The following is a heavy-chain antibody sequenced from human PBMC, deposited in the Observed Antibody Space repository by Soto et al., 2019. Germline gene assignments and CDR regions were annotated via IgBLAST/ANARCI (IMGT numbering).Heavy chain of an antibody. CDR1: GFTFSSYA. D-gene: IGHD3-22*01. J-gene: IGHJ4*02. CDR3: ARDLSRGITMIALEIHY. CDR2: ISYAGSNK. V-gene: IGHV3-30-3*01. Sequence: QVQLVESGGGVVQPGRSLRLSCAASGFTFSSYAMHWVRQAPGKGLELVAIISYAGSNKYYAESVKGRFTISRDNPKNTVHLQMSSLRTEDTAVYYCARDLSRGITMIALEIHYWGQGTLVTVSS.